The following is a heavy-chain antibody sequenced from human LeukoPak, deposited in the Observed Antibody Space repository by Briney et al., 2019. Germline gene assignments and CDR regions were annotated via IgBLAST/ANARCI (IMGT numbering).Heavy chain of an antibody. J-gene: IGHJ4*02. Sequence: PSETLSLTCAVYGGSFSGYYWSWTRQPPGKGLEWVGEINHSGSTNYNPSLKSRVTISVDTSKNQFSLKLSSVTAADTAVYYCARDPRLPSSPNYYGSGSYLDYWGKGTLVTVSS. CDR1: GGSFSGYY. V-gene: IGHV4-34*01. CDR3: ARDPRLPSSPNYYGSGSYLDY. D-gene: IGHD3-10*01. CDR2: INHSGST.